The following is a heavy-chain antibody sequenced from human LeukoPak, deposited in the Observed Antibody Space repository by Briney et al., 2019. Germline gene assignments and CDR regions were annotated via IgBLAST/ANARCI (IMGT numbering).Heavy chain of an antibody. V-gene: IGHV1-8*01. J-gene: IGHJ4*02. CDR2: MNPNSGKT. Sequence: SVKVSCKASGYTFTSCDINWLRQATAQGLEGMGWMNPNSGKTGYGQNFQGRITMTRDIYIGTAYMDLSNLTSEDTAIYYCTRGSSGRRDNWGQGRLVTVSA. D-gene: IGHD6-19*01. CDR1: GYTFTSCD. CDR3: TRGSSGRRDN.